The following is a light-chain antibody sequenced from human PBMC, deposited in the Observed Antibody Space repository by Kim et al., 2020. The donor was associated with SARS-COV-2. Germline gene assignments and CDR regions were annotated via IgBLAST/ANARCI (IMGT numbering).Light chain of an antibody. CDR1: QSISTY. J-gene: IGKJ1*01. V-gene: IGKV1-39*01. CDR2: AAS. Sequence: DIQMTQSPSSLSASVGDRVTITCRASQSISTYLNWYQQKPGKAPKLLIFAASTLQSGVPSRFSGSGSGTDFTLTISSLQSEDFATYYCQQSYGASWTFGQGTKVDIK. CDR3: QQSYGASWT.